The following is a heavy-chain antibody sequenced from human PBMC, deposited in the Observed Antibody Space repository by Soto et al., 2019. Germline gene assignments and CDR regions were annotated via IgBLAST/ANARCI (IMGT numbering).Heavy chain of an antibody. CDR3: ATMKGYFEY. J-gene: IGHJ4*02. Sequence: GSLRLSCADSGXRFSSYRMSWVRQTPGKGLEWVAAITATGDRTYYADSVTGRFTISIDNSKKTHYIQMTSMRAEDTAMYYCATMKGYFEYWGQGTPGTVSS. D-gene: IGHD3-22*01. CDR2: ITATGDRT. V-gene: IGHV3-23*01. CDR1: GXRFSSYR.